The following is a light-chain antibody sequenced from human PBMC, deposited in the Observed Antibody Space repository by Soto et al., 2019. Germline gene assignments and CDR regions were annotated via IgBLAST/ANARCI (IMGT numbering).Light chain of an antibody. CDR1: QDTNTY. CDR3: QQRKSYPVT. CDR2: AAS. Sequence: DIQLTQSPSFLSASVGDRVTITCRASQDTNTYLAWYQQKPGKAPKLLIFAASTVQNGVPSRFSGSGSGTEFTVTNTSLQTEDFATYYCQQRKSYPVTFGRGTRLEIK. V-gene: IGKV1-9*01. J-gene: IGKJ5*01.